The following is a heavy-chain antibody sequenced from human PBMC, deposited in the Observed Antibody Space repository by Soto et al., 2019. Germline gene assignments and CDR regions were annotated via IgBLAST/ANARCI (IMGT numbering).Heavy chain of an antibody. D-gene: IGHD4-4*01. Sequence: QVQLVESGGGVVQPGRSLRLSCAASGFTFSSYGMHWVRQAPGKGLEWVAVISYDGSNKYYADSVKGRFTISRDNSKNTLYLQMNSLRAEDTAVYYCAKDYIYSNYGGSACDIWGQGTMVTVSS. V-gene: IGHV3-30*18. CDR3: AKDYIYSNYGGSACDI. CDR1: GFTFSSYG. J-gene: IGHJ3*02. CDR2: ISYDGSNK.